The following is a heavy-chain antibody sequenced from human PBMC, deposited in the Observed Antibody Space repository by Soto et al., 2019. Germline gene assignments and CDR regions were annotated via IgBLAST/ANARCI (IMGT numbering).Heavy chain of an antibody. J-gene: IGHJ4*02. CDR3: AHTWGLPFDY. D-gene: IGHD3-16*01. CDR2: IYWNDDK. CDR1: GFSLRTTGVG. V-gene: IGHV2-5*01. Sequence: QITLKESGPTLVEPTQTLTLTCTDSGFSLRTTGVGVGWIRQPPGKALEWLGIIYWNDDKRYSPSLKNRFTLTSDISKSQVVLTMTNMDPVDTATYYCAHTWGLPFDYWGQGTLVIVSS.